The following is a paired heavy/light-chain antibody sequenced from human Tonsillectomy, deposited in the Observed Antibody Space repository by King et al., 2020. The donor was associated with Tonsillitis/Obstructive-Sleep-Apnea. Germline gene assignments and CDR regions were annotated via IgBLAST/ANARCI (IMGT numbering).Light chain of an antibody. V-gene: IGKV3-20*01. J-gene: IGKJ4*01. Sequence: IALTQSPGTLSLSPGEKATLSCRASQSVTGNYLAWYQQKPGQAPRLLIHGASRRATGIPDRFSGSGSGTDFTLTINRLEPDDFAVYYCQQYGASLTFGGGTTVEIK. CDR1: QSVTGNY. CDR3: QQYGASLT. CDR2: GAS.
Heavy chain of an antibody. V-gene: IGHV3-11*05. CDR3: ARWGAAFDY. J-gene: IGHJ4*02. CDR1: GFTFSDYY. CDR2: ITGNSIYT. Sequence: QVQLVESGGGLVKPGESLRLSCVGSGFTFSDYYMSWVRQAPGKGLEWVSYITGNSIYTNYGNPTMRGRFTISRDNGKNTLYLEMHSLRAEDTAVYYCARWGAAFDYWGQGIPVTVSS. D-gene: IGHD3-16*01.